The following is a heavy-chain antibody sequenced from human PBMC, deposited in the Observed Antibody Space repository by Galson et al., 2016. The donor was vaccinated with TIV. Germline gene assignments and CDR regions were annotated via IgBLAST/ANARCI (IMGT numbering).Heavy chain of an antibody. J-gene: IGHJ5*02. V-gene: IGHV1-18*01. CDR2: ISAYDGNT. Sequence: SVKVSCKATGYAFNMYGITWVRQAPGQGLEWMGWISAYDGNTNYTQKLQGRVTMTTDTSTSTAYMELRTLRSDDTAVYYCARDPKIWGIAVAGPSSWGQGTLATVSS. CDR1: GYAFNMYG. CDR3: ARDPKIWGIAVAGPSS. D-gene: IGHD6-19*01.